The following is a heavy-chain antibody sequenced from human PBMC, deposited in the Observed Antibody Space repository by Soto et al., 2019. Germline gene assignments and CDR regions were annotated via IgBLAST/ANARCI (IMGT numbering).Heavy chain of an antibody. CDR3: AKLLVVVPAAMGLNDY. Sequence: GGSLRLSCAASGFTFSSYAMSWVRQAPGKGLEWVSAISGSGGSTYYADSVKGRFTISRDNSKNTLYLQMNSLRAEDTAVYYCAKLLVVVPAAMGLNDYWGQGTLVTVS. CDR2: ISGSGGST. D-gene: IGHD2-2*01. J-gene: IGHJ4*02. V-gene: IGHV3-23*01. CDR1: GFTFSSYA.